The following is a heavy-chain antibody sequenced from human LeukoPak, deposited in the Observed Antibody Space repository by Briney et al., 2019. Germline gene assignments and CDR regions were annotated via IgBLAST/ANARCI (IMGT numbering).Heavy chain of an antibody. V-gene: IGHV3-21*01. Sequence: GGSLRLSCAASGFTFRSYSMNWVRQAPGKGLEWVSSISSSSSYIYYADSVKGRFTISRDNAKNSLYLQMNSLRAEDTAVYYCARENYGSGSYEGYFDYWGQGTLVTVSS. J-gene: IGHJ4*02. D-gene: IGHD3-10*01. CDR1: GFTFRSYS. CDR3: ARENYGSGSYEGYFDY. CDR2: ISSSSSYI.